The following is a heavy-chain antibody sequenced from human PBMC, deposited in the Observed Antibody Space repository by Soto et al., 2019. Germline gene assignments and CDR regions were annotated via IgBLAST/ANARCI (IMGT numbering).Heavy chain of an antibody. V-gene: IGHV4-39*01. CDR3: ARLTGALYGMDV. CDR2: IYYSGST. J-gene: IGHJ6*02. D-gene: IGHD7-27*01. Sequence: QLQLQESGPGLVKPSETLSLTCTVSGGSISSSSHYWGWIRQPPGKGLEWFGNIYYSGSTYYNPSLQSRVTISVDTSKTQFSLKLSSVTAADTGLYYCARLTGALYGMDVWGQGTTVTVSS. CDR1: GGSISSSSHY.